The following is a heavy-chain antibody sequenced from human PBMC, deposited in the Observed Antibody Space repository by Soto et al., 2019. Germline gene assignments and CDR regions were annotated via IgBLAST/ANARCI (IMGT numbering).Heavy chain of an antibody. CDR3: PRDYDFWTGHAAFDI. D-gene: IGHD3-3*01. CDR2: INPNSGGT. Sequence: ASVKVSCKASGYTFTGYYMHWVRQAPGQGLEWMGWINPNSGGTNYAQKFQGRVTMTRDTSISTAYMELSRLRSEDTAVYSCPRDYDFWTGHAAFDIWGQGTMVTVSS. CDR1: GYTFTGYY. J-gene: IGHJ3*02. V-gene: IGHV1-2*02.